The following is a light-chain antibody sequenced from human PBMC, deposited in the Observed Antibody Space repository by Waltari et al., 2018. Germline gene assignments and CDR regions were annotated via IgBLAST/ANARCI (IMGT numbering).Light chain of an antibody. CDR1: RGGRRT. Sequence: LTQSPSALSFSRGTGAPPSCATRRGGRRTLAWYQQKPGQAPRLLIYGASTRATGVPDRFSGSGFGTDFSLTISRLEPEDFAVYYCQKYGTLPATFGQGTKVEIK. CDR2: GAS. CDR3: QKYGTLPAT. V-gene: IGKV3-20*01. J-gene: IGKJ1*01.